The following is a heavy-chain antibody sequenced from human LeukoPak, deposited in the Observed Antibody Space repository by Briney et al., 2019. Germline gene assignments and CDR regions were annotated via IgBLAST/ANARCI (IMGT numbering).Heavy chain of an antibody. CDR1: GFTFSSYA. CDR3: AKDLGSGGSCCDAFDI. D-gene: IGHD2-15*01. J-gene: IGHJ3*02. V-gene: IGHV3-23*01. CDR2: ISGSGGST. Sequence: GGSLRLSCAASGFTFSSYAMSWVRQAPGKGLEWVSGISGSGGSTYYADAVKGRFTISRDNSKNTLYLQMNSLRVEDTAVYYCAKDLGSGGSCCDAFDIWGQGTMVTVSS.